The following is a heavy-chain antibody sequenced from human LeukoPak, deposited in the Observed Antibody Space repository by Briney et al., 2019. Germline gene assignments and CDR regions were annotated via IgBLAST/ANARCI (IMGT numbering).Heavy chain of an antibody. Sequence: GESLRISCKGSGYSFTSYWISWVRQMPGKGLEWMGRIDPSDSYTNYSPSFQGHVTISADKSISTAYLQWSSLKASDTAMYYCATQYPLTTMTRYYFDYWGQGTLVTVSS. J-gene: IGHJ4*02. V-gene: IGHV5-10-1*01. D-gene: IGHD4-17*01. CDR1: GYSFTSYW. CDR3: ATQYPLTTMTRYYFDY. CDR2: IDPSDSYT.